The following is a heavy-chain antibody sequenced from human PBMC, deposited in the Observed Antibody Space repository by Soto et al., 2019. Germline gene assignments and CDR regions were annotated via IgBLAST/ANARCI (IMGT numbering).Heavy chain of an antibody. V-gene: IGHV3-21*06. CDR3: ARDRTNGLYSNDAFDI. CDR1: GFTFNIYT. CDR2: TSSGSTYI. D-gene: IGHD4-4*01. Sequence: GGSLRLSCAASGFTFNIYTMNWVRQAPGKGLEWVSSTSSGSTYISYADSVKGRFIISRDNAKNSLYLQMISLGVEDTAVYYCARDRTNGLYSNDAFDIWGQATMVTV. J-gene: IGHJ3*02.